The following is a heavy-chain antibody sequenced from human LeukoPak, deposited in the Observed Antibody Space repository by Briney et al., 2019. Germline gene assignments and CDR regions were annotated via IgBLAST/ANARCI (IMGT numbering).Heavy chain of an antibody. CDR3: AREPAITTTWDY. Sequence: TSETLSLTCTVSGGSISSSSYYWGWIRQPPGKGLEWIGSIYYSGSTYYNPSLKSRVTISVDTSKNQFSLKLSSVTAADTAVYYCAREPAITTTWDYWGQGTLVTVSS. CDR2: IYYSGST. D-gene: IGHD1-20*01. CDR1: GGSISSSSYY. V-gene: IGHV4-39*07. J-gene: IGHJ4*02.